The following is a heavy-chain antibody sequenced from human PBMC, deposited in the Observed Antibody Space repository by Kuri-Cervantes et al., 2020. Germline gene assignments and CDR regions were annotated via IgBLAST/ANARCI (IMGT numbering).Heavy chain of an antibody. J-gene: IGHJ3*02. CDR3: ARVFGYSDAFDI. D-gene: IGHD5-18*01. Sequence: GESLKISCAASGFTFSDYWMHWVRQAPGKGLVWVSHIHADGITTSYADSVRGRFTISRDNAKNAMYLQMYSLRVEDTAVYYCARVFGYSDAFDIWGQGTMVTVSS. CDR2: IHADGITT. V-gene: IGHV3-74*01. CDR1: GFTFSDYW.